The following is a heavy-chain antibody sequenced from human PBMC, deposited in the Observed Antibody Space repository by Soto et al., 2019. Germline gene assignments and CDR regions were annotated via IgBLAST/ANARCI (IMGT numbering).Heavy chain of an antibody. CDR2: SSGSGGST. D-gene: IGHD4-17*01. Sequence: GGSLTLSCAASGFTFSSYAMSWVLQAPRKGLEWVSASSGSGGSTYYADSVKGRFTISRDNSKNTLYLQMNSLRAEDTAVYYCAKDLKATTVTHAAFDIWGQGTVVTFSS. J-gene: IGHJ3*02. CDR3: AKDLKATTVTHAAFDI. V-gene: IGHV3-23*01. CDR1: GFTFSSYA.